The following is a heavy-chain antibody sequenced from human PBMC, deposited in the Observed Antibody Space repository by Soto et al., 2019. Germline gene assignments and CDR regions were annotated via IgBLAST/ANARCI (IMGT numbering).Heavy chain of an antibody. J-gene: IGHJ4*02. CDR3: ATRIQLWSPLEY. Sequence: GGSLRLSCAASGFTFSSYSMNWVRQAPGKGLEWVSYISSSSSTIYYADSVKGRFTISRDNAKNSLYLQMNSLRDEDTAVYYCATRIQLWSPLEYWGQGTLVTVS. CDR1: GFTFSSYS. V-gene: IGHV3-48*02. CDR2: ISSSSSTI. D-gene: IGHD5-18*01.